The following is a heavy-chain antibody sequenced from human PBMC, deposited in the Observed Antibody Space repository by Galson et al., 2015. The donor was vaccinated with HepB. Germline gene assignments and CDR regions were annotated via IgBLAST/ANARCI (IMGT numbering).Heavy chain of an antibody. CDR2: ISSSGSTI. CDR1: GFTFSDYY. V-gene: IGHV3-11*01. D-gene: IGHD2-2*01. CDR3: ARDQGYCSSTSCEGSAFDI. Sequence: SLRLSCAASGFTFSDYYMSWIRQAPGKGLEWVSYISSSGSTIYYADSVKGRFTISRDNAKNSLYLQMNSLRAEDTAVYYCARDQGYCSSTSCEGSAFDIWGQGTMVTVSS. J-gene: IGHJ3*02.